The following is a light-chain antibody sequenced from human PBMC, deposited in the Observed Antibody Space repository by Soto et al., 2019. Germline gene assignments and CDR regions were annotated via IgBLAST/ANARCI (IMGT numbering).Light chain of an antibody. V-gene: IGKV3-20*01. CDR1: QSVNNY. J-gene: IGKJ1*01. CDR3: QQYGSSPRT. CDR2: GAS. Sequence: EIVLTQSPAPLSLSPGERATLSCRASQSVNNYVAWYQQRPGQAPRPLIFGASSRATGIPDRFTGSGSGTDLTLTVGRLEPEDFVLYYCQQYGSSPRTFGQGTKV.